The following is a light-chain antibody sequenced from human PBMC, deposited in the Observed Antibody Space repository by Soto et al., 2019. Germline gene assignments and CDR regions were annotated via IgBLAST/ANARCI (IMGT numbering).Light chain of an antibody. CDR2: KAS. CDR3: QQYDGLSPKCT. J-gene: IGKJ2*02. Sequence: DIQMTQSPSTLSASVGDRVTITCRASQSISSWLAWYQQKPGKAPKLLIYKASSLESGVPSRFSGSGSDTEFTLTISSLQPDDFATYYCQQYDGLSPKCTFGQGTKLEIK. CDR1: QSISSW. V-gene: IGKV1-5*03.